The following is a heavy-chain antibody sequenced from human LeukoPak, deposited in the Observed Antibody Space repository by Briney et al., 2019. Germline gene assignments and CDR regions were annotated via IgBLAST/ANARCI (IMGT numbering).Heavy chain of an antibody. Sequence: SETLSLTCTVSGGSLSSYYWSWIRQPPGKELEWIGYIYYSGSTNYNPSLKSRVTISVDTSKNQFSLKLSSVTAADTAVYYCARHPARIAMAGGYFDYWGLGTLVTVSS. CDR1: GGSLSSYY. V-gene: IGHV4-59*08. CDR3: ARHPARIAMAGGYFDY. J-gene: IGHJ4*02. CDR2: IYYSGST. D-gene: IGHD6-19*01.